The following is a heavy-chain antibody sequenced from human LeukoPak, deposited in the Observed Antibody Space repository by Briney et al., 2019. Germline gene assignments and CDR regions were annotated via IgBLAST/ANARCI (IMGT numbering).Heavy chain of an antibody. J-gene: IGHJ3*01. Sequence: GGSLRLSCAASGFTFSTYGMHWVRQAPGKGLEWVAVTAFNGSNNDYVTSYANSVKGRFTISRDNSKNTLYLQMSSLRAEDTAVYYCARDGGRGWRGTVRFWGQGTMLIVSS. CDR3: ARDGGRGWRGTVRF. CDR2: TAFNGSNNDYVT. D-gene: IGHD6-19*01. V-gene: IGHV3-30*03. CDR1: GFTFSTYG.